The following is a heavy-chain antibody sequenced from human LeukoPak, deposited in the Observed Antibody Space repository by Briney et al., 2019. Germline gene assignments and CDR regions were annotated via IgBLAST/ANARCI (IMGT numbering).Heavy chain of an antibody. V-gene: IGHV3-21*01. D-gene: IGHD3-3*01. CDR2: ISSSSSYI. J-gene: IGHJ4*02. CDR3: ARSSDYDFWSGPKSYFDY. CDR1: GFTFSSYS. Sequence: PGGSLRLSCAASGFTFSSYSMNWVRQAPGKRLEWVSSISSSSSYIYYADSVKGRFTISRDNAKNSLYLQMNSLRAEDTAVYYCARSSDYDFWSGPKSYFDYWGQGTLVTVSS.